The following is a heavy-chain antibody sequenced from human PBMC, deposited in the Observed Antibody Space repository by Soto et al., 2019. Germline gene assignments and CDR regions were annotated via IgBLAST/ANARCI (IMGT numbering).Heavy chain of an antibody. CDR1: GFTFTDYY. Sequence: QVQLVESGGGLVKPGGSLRLSCAASGFTFTDYYMSWIRQAPGKGLEWVSYISSKGSPLYYADSVKGRFTISRDNAKNSRYLQMNSLRAEDTTVYYCARGVQKLHGMDGWGQGTTVTVSS. CDR2: ISSKGSPL. D-gene: IGHD6-13*01. CDR3: ARGVQKLHGMDG. J-gene: IGHJ6*01. V-gene: IGHV3-11*01.